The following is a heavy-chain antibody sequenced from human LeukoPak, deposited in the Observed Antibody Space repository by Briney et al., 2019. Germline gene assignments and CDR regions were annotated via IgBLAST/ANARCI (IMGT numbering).Heavy chain of an antibody. D-gene: IGHD3-10*01. CDR2: ISSSSSYI. CDR1: GFTFSSYS. V-gene: IGHV3-21*01. Sequence: GGSLRLSCAASGFTFSSYSMNWVRQAPGKGLEWVSSISSSSSYIYYADSVKGRFTISRDNAKNSLYLQMNSLRAEDTAVYYCARDGKRYYYGSGSLNYWGQGTLVTVSS. J-gene: IGHJ4*02. CDR3: ARDGKRYYYGSGSLNY.